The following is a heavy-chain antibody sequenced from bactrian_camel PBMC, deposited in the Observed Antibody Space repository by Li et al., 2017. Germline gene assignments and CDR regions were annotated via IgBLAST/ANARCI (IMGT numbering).Heavy chain of an antibody. V-gene: IGHV3S53*01. D-gene: IGHD1*01. J-gene: IGHJ4*01. CDR1: GYTYSNYC. Sequence: HVQLVESGGGSVQAGGSLRLSCAASGYTYSNYCMGWFRQAPGKEREGVATMNIFGQTVYEDFVKGRFTMSQSHARNTVSLEMNDLRPEDTGMYYCQSVATRWAECKSVSPGTQVTVS. CDR2: MNIFGQT.